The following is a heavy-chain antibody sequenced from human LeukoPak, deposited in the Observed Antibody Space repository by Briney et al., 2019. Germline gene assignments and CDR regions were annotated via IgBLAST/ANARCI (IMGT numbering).Heavy chain of an antibody. V-gene: IGHV3-33*01. CDR2: IWYDGSNK. CDR1: GFTFSSYG. J-gene: IGHJ4*02. Sequence: GGSLRLSCAASGFTFSSYGMHWVRQAPGKGLEWVAVIWYDGSNKYYADSVEGRFTISRDNSKNTLYLQMNSLRAEDTAVYYCARDQGFWSIAAANPDYWGQGTLVTVSS. CDR3: ARDQGFWSIAAANPDY. D-gene: IGHD6-13*01.